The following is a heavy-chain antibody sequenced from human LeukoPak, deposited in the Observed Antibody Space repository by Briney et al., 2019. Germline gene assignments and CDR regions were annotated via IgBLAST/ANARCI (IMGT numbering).Heavy chain of an antibody. Sequence: GGSLRLSCAASGFTFSDYYMSWIRQAPGKGLEWVSCISSSGSTIYYADSVKGRFTISRDNAKNSLYLQMNSQRAEDTAVYYCAREAYDFWSGYYIDYWGQGTLVTVSS. J-gene: IGHJ4*02. CDR3: AREAYDFWSGYYIDY. V-gene: IGHV3-11*04. CDR1: GFTFSDYY. CDR2: ISSSGSTI. D-gene: IGHD3-3*01.